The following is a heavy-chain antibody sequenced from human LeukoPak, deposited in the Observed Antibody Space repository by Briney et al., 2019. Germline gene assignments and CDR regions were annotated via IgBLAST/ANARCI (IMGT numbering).Heavy chain of an antibody. J-gene: IGHJ5*02. V-gene: IGHV4-39*07. CDR2: IYSSGST. CDR1: GGSISSSSYY. CDR3: ARRSSSWKNWFDP. Sequence: PSETLSLTCTVSGGSISSSSYYWGWIRQPPGKGLEWIGSIYSSGSTYYNPSLKSRVTISVDTSKNQFSLKLSSVTAADTAVYYCARRSSSWKNWFDPWGQGTLVTVSS. D-gene: IGHD6-13*01.